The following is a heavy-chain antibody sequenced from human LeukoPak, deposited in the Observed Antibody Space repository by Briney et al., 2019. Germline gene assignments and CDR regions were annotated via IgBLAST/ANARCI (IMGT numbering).Heavy chain of an antibody. J-gene: IGHJ4*02. D-gene: IGHD3-10*02. V-gene: IGHV4-38-2*02. CDR3: ARHVRRDGKRSPWTG. CDR2: IFHSGNS. CDR1: GDATTRGYY. Sequence: PETLSLTCTVSGDATTRGYYGGGTRQPPGRGRGGMGSIFHSGNSYHNLPPKSRVTISVDTSKNQFSLKLSSVTAADTAVYYCARHVRRDGKRSPWTGWGQGTLVSLSS.